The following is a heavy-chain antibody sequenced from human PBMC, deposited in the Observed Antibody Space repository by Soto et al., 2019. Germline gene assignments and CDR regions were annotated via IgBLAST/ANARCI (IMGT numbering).Heavy chain of an antibody. D-gene: IGHD4-4*01. CDR2: IRSKAYGGTT. V-gene: IGHV3-49*03. Sequence: PGGSLRLSCTASGFTFGDYAMSWFRQAPGKGLEWVGFIRSKAYGGTTEYAASVKGRFTISRDDSKSIAYLQMNSLKTEDTAVYYCTRESSSTVTTSVFFDYWGQGTLVTVSS. CDR1: GFTFGDYA. CDR3: TRESSSTVTTSVFFDY. J-gene: IGHJ4*02.